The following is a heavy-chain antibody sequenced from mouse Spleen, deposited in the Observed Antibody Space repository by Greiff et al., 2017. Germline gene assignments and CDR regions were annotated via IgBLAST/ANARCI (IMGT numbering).Heavy chain of an antibody. D-gene: IGHD2-3*01. CDR2: IDPNSGGT. V-gene: IGHV1-72*01. Sequence: QVQLQQPGAELVKPGASVKLSCKASGYTFTSYWMHWVKPRPGRGLEWIGRIDPNSGGTKYNEKFKSKATLTVDKPSSTAYMQLSSLTSEDSAVYYCARDLYDGYYGSWFAYWGQGTLVTVSA. CDR3: ARDLYDGYYGSWFAY. J-gene: IGHJ3*01. CDR1: GYTFTSYW.